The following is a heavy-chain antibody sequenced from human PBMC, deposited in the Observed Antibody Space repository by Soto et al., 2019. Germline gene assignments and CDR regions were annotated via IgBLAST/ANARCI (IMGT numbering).Heavy chain of an antibody. V-gene: IGHV1-18*01. CDR3: ARDFYGGNWFDP. CDR2: ISAYNGNT. J-gene: IGHJ5*02. Sequence: ASVKVSCKASGYTFTSYAMQWVRQAPGQRLEWMGWISAYNGNTNYAQKLQGRVTMTTDTSTSTAYMELRSLRSDDTAVYYCARDFYGGNWFDPWGQGTLVTVSS. D-gene: IGHD4-17*01. CDR1: GYTFTSYA.